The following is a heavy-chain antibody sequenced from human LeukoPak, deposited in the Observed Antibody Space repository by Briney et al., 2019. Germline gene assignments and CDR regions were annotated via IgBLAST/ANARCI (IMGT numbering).Heavy chain of an antibody. V-gene: IGHV3-9*01. Sequence: SLRLSCAASGFPFDDYAMHWVRQAPGKGLEWVSGISWNSGSIGYADSVKGRFTISRDNAKNSLYLQMNSLRAEDTALYYCAKASLFEYYFDYWGQGTLVTVSS. CDR1: GFPFDDYA. J-gene: IGHJ4*02. CDR2: ISWNSGSI. CDR3: AKASLFEYYFDY.